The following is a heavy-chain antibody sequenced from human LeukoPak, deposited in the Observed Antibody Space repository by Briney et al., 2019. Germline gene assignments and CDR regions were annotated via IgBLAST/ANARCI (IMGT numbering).Heavy chain of an antibody. CDR3: AREGTTGWYAPEY. CDR1: GFTFSSYW. Sequence: GGSLSLSCAVSGFTFSSYWMSWVRQAPGKGLEWVANIKEDGSEKYYVDSVKGRFTINRDNAEKSLYLKMNSLRVEDTAVYYCAREGTTGWYAPEYWGQGTLVTVSS. D-gene: IGHD6-19*01. J-gene: IGHJ4*01. CDR2: IKEDGSEK. V-gene: IGHV3-7*01.